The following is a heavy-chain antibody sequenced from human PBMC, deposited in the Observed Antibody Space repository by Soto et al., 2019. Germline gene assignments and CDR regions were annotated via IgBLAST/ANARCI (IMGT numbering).Heavy chain of an antibody. Sequence: SETLSLTCTVSGGSISSSSYYWGWIRQPPGKGLEWIGSIYYSGSTYYNPSLKSRVTIPVDTSKNQFSLKLSSVTAADTAVYYCARDVAYGSGSYYNSGFDYWGQGTLVTVSS. CDR2: IYYSGST. V-gene: IGHV4-39*02. CDR1: GGSISSSSYY. J-gene: IGHJ4*02. D-gene: IGHD3-10*01. CDR3: ARDVAYGSGSYYNSGFDY.